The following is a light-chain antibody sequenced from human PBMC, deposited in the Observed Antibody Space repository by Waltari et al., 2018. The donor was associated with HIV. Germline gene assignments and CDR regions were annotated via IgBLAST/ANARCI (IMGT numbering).Light chain of an antibody. CDR2: NTD. V-gene: IGLV1-44*01. Sequence: QSVLTQPPSSSGTPGQRVTISCSGSISNVGSTTVNWYQQVPGAAPKLLILNTDGRPSGVPDRFSGSKSGTSASLAISGLQSEDEADYYCAAWDDRLNAYVFGTGTTVTVL. CDR1: ISNVGSTT. CDR3: AAWDDRLNAYV. J-gene: IGLJ1*01.